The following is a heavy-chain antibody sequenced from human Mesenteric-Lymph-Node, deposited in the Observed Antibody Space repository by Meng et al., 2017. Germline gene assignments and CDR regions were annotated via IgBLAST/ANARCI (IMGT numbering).Heavy chain of an antibody. CDR2: MIHNGDVT. D-gene: IGHD3-3*01. Sequence: GGSLRLSCTVSGFTLMNYPMSWVRQAPGKGLEWVSMIHNGDVTFYSDSVKGRFTISRDSSKNTLFLQMNSLGPEDTALYYCANRFVWGLGTLVTVSS. V-gene: IGHV3-66*02. CDR1: GFTLMNYP. J-gene: IGHJ4*02. CDR3: ANRFV.